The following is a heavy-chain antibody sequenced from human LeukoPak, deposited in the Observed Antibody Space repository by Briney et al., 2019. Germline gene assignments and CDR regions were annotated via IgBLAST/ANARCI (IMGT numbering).Heavy chain of an antibody. V-gene: IGHV4-59*01. J-gene: IGHJ6*03. Sequence: SETLSLTCTVSGGSISSYYWSWIRQPPGKGLEWIGYIYYSGSTNYNPSLKSRVTISVDTSKNQFSLKLSSVTAADTAVYYCARASWSSSWEFRGYYYMDVWGKGTTVTISS. CDR1: GGSISSYY. D-gene: IGHD6-13*01. CDR3: ARASWSSSWEFRGYYYMDV. CDR2: IYYSGST.